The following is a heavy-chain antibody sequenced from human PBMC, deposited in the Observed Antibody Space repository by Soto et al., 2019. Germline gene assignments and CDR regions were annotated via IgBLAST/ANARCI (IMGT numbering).Heavy chain of an antibody. J-gene: IGHJ4*02. V-gene: IGHV3-23*01. CDR2: ISTSIDAT. CDR3: AKDRTVAARNFDY. CDR1: GFAFSNYA. D-gene: IGHD6-6*01. Sequence: QRLSCAASGFAFSNYAMHWVRQAPGKGLEWVSSISTSIDATYYADSVKGRFTISRDDSKNTLYLQMNSLRAEDSAVYYCAKDRTVAARNFDYWGQGTQVTVSS.